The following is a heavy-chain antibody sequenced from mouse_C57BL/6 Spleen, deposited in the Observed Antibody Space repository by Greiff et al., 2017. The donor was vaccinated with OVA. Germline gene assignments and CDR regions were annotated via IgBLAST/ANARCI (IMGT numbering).Heavy chain of an antibody. CDR1: GFTFSNYW. V-gene: IGHV6-3*01. D-gene: IGHD2-1*01. Sequence: EVKLMESGGGLVQPGGSMKLSCVASGFTFSNYWMNWVRQSPEKGLEWVAQIRLKSDNYATHYAESVKGRLTISRDDSKSSVYLQMNHITDDAAGNYYCTDGTPYYALDYWGQGTSVTVSS. J-gene: IGHJ4*01. CDR3: TDGTPYYALDY. CDR2: IRLKSDNYAT.